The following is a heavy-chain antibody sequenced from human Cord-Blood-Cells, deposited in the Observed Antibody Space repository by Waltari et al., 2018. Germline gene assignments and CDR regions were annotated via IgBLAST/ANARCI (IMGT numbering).Heavy chain of an antibody. V-gene: IGHV4-38-2*01. CDR2: IYHSGST. J-gene: IGHJ4*02. D-gene: IGHD3-9*01. CDR1: GYSISSGYY. Sequence: QVQLQESGPGLVKPSETLSLTCAVSGYSISSGYYWGWSRQPPGKGLEWIGSIYHSGSTYYNPSLKSRVTISVDTSKNQFSLKLSSVTAADTAVYYCARRDDILTGYIFDYWGQGTLVTVSS. CDR3: ARRDDILTGYIFDY.